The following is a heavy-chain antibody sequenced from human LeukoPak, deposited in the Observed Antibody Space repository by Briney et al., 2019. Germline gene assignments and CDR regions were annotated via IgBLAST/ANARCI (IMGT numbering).Heavy chain of an antibody. Sequence: GGSLRLSCAASGFTFSNYWMHWVRRAPGKGLVWVSRITGDASSTSYADSVKGRFTISRDNAKNTLYLRMNSLRVDDTAIYYCVRDYSYSGDFWGQGTLVSVSS. CDR3: VRDYSYSGDF. D-gene: IGHD3-10*01. V-gene: IGHV3-74*01. CDR2: ITGDASST. J-gene: IGHJ4*02. CDR1: GFTFSNYW.